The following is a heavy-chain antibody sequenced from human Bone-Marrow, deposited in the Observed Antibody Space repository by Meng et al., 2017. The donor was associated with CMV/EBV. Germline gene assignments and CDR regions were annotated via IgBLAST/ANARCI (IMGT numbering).Heavy chain of an antibody. J-gene: IGHJ2*01. CDR2: INWNGGST. CDR3: ARVGRAVAGFKL. V-gene: IGHV3-20*01. Sequence: GESLKISCAASGFTFDDYGMSWVRQAPGKGLEWVSGINWNGGSTGYADSVKGRFTISRDNAKNSLYLQMNSLRAEDTALYHCARVGRAVAGFKLWGRGPLVPVSS. CDR1: GFTFDDYG. D-gene: IGHD6-19*01.